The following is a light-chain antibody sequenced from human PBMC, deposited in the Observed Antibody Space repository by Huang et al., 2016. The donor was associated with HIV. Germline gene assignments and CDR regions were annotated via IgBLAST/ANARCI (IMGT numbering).Light chain of an antibody. J-gene: IGKJ1*01. V-gene: IGKV3-11*01. CDR1: QSVSSY. CDR3: QQRGSRPPT. Sequence: EIVLTQSPATLSLSPGERATLSCRAGQSVSSYLAWFQQKPGQAPRLLIYDTSNRATGIPARFSGIGSGTDFTLTISSLEPEDFAVYYCQQRGSRPPTFGQGTKVEIK. CDR2: DTS.